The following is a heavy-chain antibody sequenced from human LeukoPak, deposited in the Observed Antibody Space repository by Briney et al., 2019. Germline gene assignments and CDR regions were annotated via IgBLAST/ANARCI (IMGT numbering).Heavy chain of an antibody. CDR1: GFTFSSYE. CDR3: AKEEMATLLQINYFDY. CDR2: ISGSGATI. J-gene: IGHJ4*02. V-gene: IGHV3-48*03. Sequence: PGGSLRLSCATSGFTFSSYEMNWVRQAAGKGLEWVSYISGSGATIYYADSVKGRFTTSRDNTENALYLEMNSLRADDTAVYYCAKEEMATLLQINYFDYWGQGTLVTVSS. D-gene: IGHD5-24*01.